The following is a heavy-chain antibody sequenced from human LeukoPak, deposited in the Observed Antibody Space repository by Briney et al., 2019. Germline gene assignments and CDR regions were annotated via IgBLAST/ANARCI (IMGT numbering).Heavy chain of an antibody. Sequence: PGGSLRLSCAASGFTFSSYGMHWVRQAPGKGLEWVAVIWYDGSNKYYADSVKGRFTISRDNSGNTLYLQMNSLTAEDTAVYYCVRDWSARYFDYWGQGILVTVSS. J-gene: IGHJ4*02. D-gene: IGHD6-6*01. CDR1: GFTFSSYG. V-gene: IGHV3-33*08. CDR3: VRDWSARYFDY. CDR2: IWYDGSNK.